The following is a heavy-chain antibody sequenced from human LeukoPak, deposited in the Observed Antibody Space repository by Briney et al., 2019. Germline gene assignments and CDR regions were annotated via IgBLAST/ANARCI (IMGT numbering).Heavy chain of an antibody. CDR3: ARDDGEYSFDY. Sequence: SETLSLTCTVSGGSISSYYWNWIRQPPGNGLEWIGNVFYTGSTNYNPSLKSRVTILVDTSKNQFSLKLSSVTAADTAVYFCARDDGEYSFDYWGQGTLVTVSS. V-gene: IGHV4-59*01. CDR1: GGSISSYY. D-gene: IGHD4-17*01. CDR2: VFYTGST. J-gene: IGHJ4*02.